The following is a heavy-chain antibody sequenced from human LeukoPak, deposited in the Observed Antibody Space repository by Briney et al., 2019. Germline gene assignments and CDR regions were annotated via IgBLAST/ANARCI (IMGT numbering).Heavy chain of an antibody. CDR3: AKDQGYSYYYLDY. D-gene: IGHD5-18*01. CDR1: GFTFDTHA. CDR2: INGNGAST. V-gene: IGHV3-23*01. J-gene: IGHJ4*02. Sequence: PGGSLRLSCAASGFTFDTHAMSWVRQAPGKGLEWVSGINGNGASTYYSDSVKGRFTISRDNSKNTLYLQMSTLRAEDTAVYYRAKDQGYSYYYLDYWGQGTLVTVSS.